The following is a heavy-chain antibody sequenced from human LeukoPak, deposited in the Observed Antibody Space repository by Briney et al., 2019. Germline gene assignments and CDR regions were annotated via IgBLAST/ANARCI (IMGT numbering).Heavy chain of an antibody. J-gene: IGHJ5*02. D-gene: IGHD5-18*01. CDR2: IYYSGST. V-gene: IGHV4-59*01. CDR1: GGSISSYY. CDR3: ARDLGYGPFDP. Sequence: SETLSLTCTVSGGSISSYYWSWIRQPPGKGLEWIGYIYYSGSTNYNPSLKSRVPISVDTSKNQFSLKLSSVTAADTAVYYCARDLGYGPFDPWGQGTLVTVSS.